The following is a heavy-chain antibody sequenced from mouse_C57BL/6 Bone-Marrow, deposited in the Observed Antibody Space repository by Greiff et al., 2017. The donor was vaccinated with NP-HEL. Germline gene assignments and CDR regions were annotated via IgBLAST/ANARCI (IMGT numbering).Heavy chain of an antibody. CDR1: GYTFTDYE. D-gene: IGHD4-1*01. CDR2: IDPETGGT. J-gene: IGHJ2*01. CDR3: TRWGWDDDFDY. V-gene: IGHV1-15*01. Sequence: QVQLQQPGAELVRPGASVTLSCKASGYTFTDYEMHWVKQTPVHGLEWIGAIDPETGGTAYNQKFKGKAILTADKSSSTAYMELRSLTSEDSAVYYCTRWGWDDDFDYWGQGTTLTVSS.